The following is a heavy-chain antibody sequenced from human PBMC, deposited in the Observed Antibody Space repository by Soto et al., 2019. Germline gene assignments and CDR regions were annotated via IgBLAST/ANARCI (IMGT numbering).Heavy chain of an antibody. D-gene: IGHD2-15*01. V-gene: IGHV1-8*01. CDR1: GYTFTSYD. CDR2: MNPNSGNT. J-gene: IGHJ5*02. Sequence: ASVKVSCKASGYTFTSYDINWVRQATGQGLEWMGWMNPNSGNTGYAQKFQGRVTMTRNTSISTAYMELSSLRSEDTAVYYCARVYCSGGSCYGWFDPWGQGTLVTVS. CDR3: ARVYCSGGSCYGWFDP.